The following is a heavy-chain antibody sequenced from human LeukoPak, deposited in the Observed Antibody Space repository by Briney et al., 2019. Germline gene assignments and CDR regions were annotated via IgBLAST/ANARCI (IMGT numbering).Heavy chain of an antibody. CDR3: AHTSTLGRSNTFDY. V-gene: IGHV2-5*02. CDR2: LFWDDDK. D-gene: IGHD2/OR15-2a*01. Sequence: SGPTLVIPTQTLTLTCTVSGVSLTTTDMGVGWIRQPPGKALQWLTLLFWDDDKLYSPFLNHRLTISRDTSKSQVVLTITDMDHVDTGTYFCAHTSTLGRSNTFDYWGQGSLVTVSS. CDR1: GVSLTTTDMG. J-gene: IGHJ4*02.